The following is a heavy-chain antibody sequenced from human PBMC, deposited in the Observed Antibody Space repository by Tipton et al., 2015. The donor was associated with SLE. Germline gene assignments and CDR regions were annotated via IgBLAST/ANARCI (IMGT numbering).Heavy chain of an antibody. CDR2: INHSGIT. CDR3: ARHGGYYFDY. Sequence: LRLSCAVYGGSFSGYYWSWIRQPPGKGLEWIGEINHSGITNYNPSLKSRVTISVDTSKNQFSLKLSSVTAADTAVYYCARHGGYYFDYWGQGTLVTISS. D-gene: IGHD4-23*01. J-gene: IGHJ4*02. V-gene: IGHV4-34*01. CDR1: GGSFSGYY.